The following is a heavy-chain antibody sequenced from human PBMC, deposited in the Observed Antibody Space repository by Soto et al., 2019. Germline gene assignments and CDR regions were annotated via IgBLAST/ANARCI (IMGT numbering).Heavy chain of an antibody. D-gene: IGHD3-10*01. V-gene: IGHV3-23*01. CDR2: ISGSGGTT. Sequence: EVQLLESGGGLVQPGGSLRISCIGSGFTFSSNAMSWVRQAPGKGLEWVSAISGSGGTTYYADSVKGRFAVSRDKSTNTLYLQMNSLRAEDTAVYYCAKQRAGFGSGSDTYYFDYWGQGTLVTVSS. J-gene: IGHJ4*02. CDR1: GFTFSSNA. CDR3: AKQRAGFGSGSDTYYFDY.